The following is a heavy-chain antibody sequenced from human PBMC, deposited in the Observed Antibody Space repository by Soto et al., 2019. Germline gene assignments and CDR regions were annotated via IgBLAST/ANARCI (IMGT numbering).Heavy chain of an antibody. D-gene: IGHD2-15*01. J-gene: IGHJ5*02. CDR1: GYTFTSYG. CDR2: ISAYNGNT. CDR3: ALCSGGSCYSGWFDL. V-gene: IGHV1-18*01. Sequence: ASVKVSCKASGYTFTSYGISWVRQAPGQGLEWMGWISAYNGNTNYAQKLQGRVTMTTDTSTSTAYMELRSLRSDDTAVYYCALCSGGSCYSGWFDLWGQGTLVTVSS.